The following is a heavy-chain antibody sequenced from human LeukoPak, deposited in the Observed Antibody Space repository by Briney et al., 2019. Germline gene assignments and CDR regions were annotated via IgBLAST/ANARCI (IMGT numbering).Heavy chain of an antibody. CDR3: AKGSYGSGRMTDGMVDY. D-gene: IGHD3-10*01. J-gene: IGHJ4*02. CDR1: GFTFSSYG. Sequence: PGGSLRLSCAASGFTFSSYGMSWVRQAPGKGLEWVSAISGSGGSTYYADSVKGRFTISRDNSKNALYLQMNSLRAEDTAVYYCAKGSYGSGRMTDGMVDYWGQGTLVTVSS. CDR2: ISGSGGST. V-gene: IGHV3-23*01.